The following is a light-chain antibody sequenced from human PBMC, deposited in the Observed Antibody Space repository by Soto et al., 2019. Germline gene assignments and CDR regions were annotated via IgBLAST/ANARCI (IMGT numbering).Light chain of an antibody. V-gene: IGLV3-21*04. CDR2: YNN. J-gene: IGLJ2*01. CDR3: QVWDSSSDHVV. Sequence: SYELTQPPSVSVAPGKTARITCGGNNIGSMSVHWYQQKPGQAPVVVIYYNNDRPSGIPERFSGSNSGNTATLTISRVEAGDEADYYCQVWDSSSDHVVFGGGTKVTVL. CDR1: NIGSMS.